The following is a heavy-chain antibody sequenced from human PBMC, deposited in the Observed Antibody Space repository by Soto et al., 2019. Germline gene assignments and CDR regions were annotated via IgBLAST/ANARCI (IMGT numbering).Heavy chain of an antibody. CDR3: ARVSLFDSGYEPADY. J-gene: IGHJ4*02. V-gene: IGHV3-21*01. D-gene: IGHD5-12*01. CDR1: GFTFSSYS. Sequence: PGGSLRLSCAASGFTFSSYSMNWVRQAPGKGLEWVPSISSSSSYIYYADSVKGRFTISRDNAKNSLYLQMNSLRAEDTAVYYCARVSLFDSGYEPADYWGQGTLVTVSS. CDR2: ISSSSSYI.